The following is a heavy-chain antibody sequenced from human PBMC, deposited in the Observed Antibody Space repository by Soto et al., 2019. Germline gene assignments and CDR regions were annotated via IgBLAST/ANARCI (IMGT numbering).Heavy chain of an antibody. CDR2: ISAYNDNT. V-gene: IGHV1-18*01. D-gene: IGHD6-13*01. J-gene: IGHJ5*02. CDR1: GFKFASYG. CDR3: AGVWRSAAAGDWYNWFDP. Sequence: GASVKVSCKASGFKFASYGFSWLRQAPGQGFEWMGWISAYNDNTNYAQKFQGRLFMTTETSTSTAYMELRSLRSDDTAVYYCAGVWRSAAAGDWYNWFDPWGQGTLVTVSS.